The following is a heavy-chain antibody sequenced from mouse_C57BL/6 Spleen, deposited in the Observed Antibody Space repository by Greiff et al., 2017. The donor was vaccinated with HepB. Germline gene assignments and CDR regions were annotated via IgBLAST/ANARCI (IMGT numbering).Heavy chain of an antibody. D-gene: IGHD2-4*01. V-gene: IGHV3-6*01. CDR2: ISYDGSN. CDR3: ARDDYDGGWFAY. Sequence: EVQLQESGPGLVKPSQSLSLTCSVTGYSITSVYYWNWIRQFPGNKLEWMGYISYDGSNNYNPSLKNRISITRDTSKNQFFLTLNSVTTEDTATYYCARDDYDGGWFAYWGQGTLVTVSA. J-gene: IGHJ3*01. CDR1: GYSITSVYY.